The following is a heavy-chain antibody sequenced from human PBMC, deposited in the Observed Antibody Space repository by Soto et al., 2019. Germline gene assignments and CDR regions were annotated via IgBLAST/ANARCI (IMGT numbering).Heavy chain of an antibody. CDR3: AKDPCDKSSSYFFDY. Sequence: SVKVSCKASGGAFSSYAISWVRQAPGQGLEWMGGIIPIFGTANYAQKFQGRVTITADESTSTAYMELSSLRSEDTAVYYCAKDPCDKSSSYFFDYWGQGTLVTVSS. CDR2: IIPIFGTA. J-gene: IGHJ4*02. D-gene: IGHD6-13*01. V-gene: IGHV1-69*13. CDR1: GGAFSSYA.